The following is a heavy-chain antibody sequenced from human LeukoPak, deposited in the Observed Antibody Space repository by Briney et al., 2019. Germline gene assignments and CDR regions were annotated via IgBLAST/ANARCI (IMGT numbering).Heavy chain of an antibody. Sequence: SETLSLTCAVYGGSFSGYYWSWIRQPPGKGLEWIGEINHSGSTNYNLSLKSRVTISVDTSKNQFSLKLSSVTAADTAVYYCARRRYNWNYVGYFDYWGQGTLVTVSS. V-gene: IGHV4-34*01. D-gene: IGHD1-7*01. CDR1: GGSFSGYY. J-gene: IGHJ4*02. CDR2: INHSGST. CDR3: ARRRYNWNYVGYFDY.